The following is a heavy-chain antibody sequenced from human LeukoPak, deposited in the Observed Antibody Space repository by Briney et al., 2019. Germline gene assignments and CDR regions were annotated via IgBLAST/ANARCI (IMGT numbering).Heavy chain of an antibody. J-gene: IGHJ3*02. Sequence: GGSLRLSCAASGFTFSGSAMHWVRQASGKGLERVGRIRSKANSYATAYAASVKGRFTISRDDSKNTAYLQMNSLKTEDTAVYYCTRLPETYYYDSSGLGDIWGQGTMVTVSS. CDR2: IRSKANSYAT. D-gene: IGHD3-22*01. CDR3: TRLPETYYYDSSGLGDI. V-gene: IGHV3-73*01. CDR1: GFTFSGSA.